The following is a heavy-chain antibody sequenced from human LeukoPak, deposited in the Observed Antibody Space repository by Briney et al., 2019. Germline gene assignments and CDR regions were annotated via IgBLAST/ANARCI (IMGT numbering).Heavy chain of an antibody. Sequence: PSETLSLTCTVSGYSISSGYYWGWIRQPPGKGLEWIGSIYHSGSTYYSPSLKSRVTISVDTSKNQFSLKLSSVTAADTAVYYCARVDGHNSLYFDYWGQGTLVTVSS. CDR2: IYHSGST. CDR1: GYSISSGYY. CDR3: ARVDGHNSLYFDY. V-gene: IGHV4-38-2*02. D-gene: IGHD5-24*01. J-gene: IGHJ4*02.